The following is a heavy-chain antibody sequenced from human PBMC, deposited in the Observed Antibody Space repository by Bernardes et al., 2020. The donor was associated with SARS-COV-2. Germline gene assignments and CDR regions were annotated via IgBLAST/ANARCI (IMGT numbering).Heavy chain of an antibody. Sequence: GGSLRLSCAASGFTFSSYGMHWVRQAPGKGLEWVAVMSDDGSNKYYADSVKGRFTISRDNSKNTLYLQMNSLRAEDTAVYYCAKGRSRQWLEVGGPDLDYWGQGTLVTVSS. V-gene: IGHV3-30*18. CDR3: AKGRSRQWLEVGGPDLDY. J-gene: IGHJ4*02. CDR2: MSDDGSNK. CDR1: GFTFSSYG. D-gene: IGHD6-19*01.